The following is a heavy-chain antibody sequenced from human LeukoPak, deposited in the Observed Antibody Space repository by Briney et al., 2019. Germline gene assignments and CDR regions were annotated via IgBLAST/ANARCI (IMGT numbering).Heavy chain of an antibody. CDR2: ISGSGGST. V-gene: IGHV3-23*01. J-gene: IGHJ4*02. Sequence: GGSLRLSCEASGFTFSKYAMSWVRQAPGKGLEWVSGISGSGGSTDYADSVKGRFSISRDNSQNTLYLQMNSLRTEDTAVYYCAKRWIAAGATDYWGQGTLVTVSS. D-gene: IGHD6-13*01. CDR1: GFTFSKYA. CDR3: AKRWIAAGATDY.